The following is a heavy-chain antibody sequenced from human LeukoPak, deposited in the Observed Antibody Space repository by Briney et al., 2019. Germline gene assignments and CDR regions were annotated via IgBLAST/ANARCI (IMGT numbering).Heavy chain of an antibody. CDR1: GDSVSSNSAA. D-gene: IGHD7-27*01. Sequence: SQTLSLTCAISGDSVSSNSAAWNWIRPSPSRGLEWLGRTYYRSKWYNDYAVSVKSRITINPDTSKNQFSLQLNSVTPEDTAVYFCARDLTGDPDAFDIWGQGTMVTVSS. V-gene: IGHV6-1*01. CDR3: ARDLTGDPDAFDI. CDR2: TYYRSKWYN. J-gene: IGHJ3*02.